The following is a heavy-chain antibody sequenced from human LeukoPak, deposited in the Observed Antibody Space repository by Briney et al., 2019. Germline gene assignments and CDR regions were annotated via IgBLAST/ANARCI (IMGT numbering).Heavy chain of an antibody. J-gene: IGHJ4*02. V-gene: IGHV3-30*18. Sequence: GGSLRLSCAASGFTFSSYGMHWVRQAPGKGLEWVAVISYDGSNKYYADSVKGRFTISRDNSKNTLYLQMNSLRAEDTAVYYCAKGEEAFDYWGQGTLVTVSS. D-gene: IGHD1-26*01. CDR2: ISYDGSNK. CDR1: GFTFSSYG. CDR3: AKGEEAFDY.